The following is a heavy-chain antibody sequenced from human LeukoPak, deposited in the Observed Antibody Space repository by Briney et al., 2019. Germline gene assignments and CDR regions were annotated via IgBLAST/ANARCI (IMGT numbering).Heavy chain of an antibody. D-gene: IGHD3-10*01. V-gene: IGHV3-33*01. CDR2: IWSDGSNK. J-gene: IGHJ4*02. CDR1: GFTFSDHG. Sequence: GGSLRLSCAASGFTFSDHGIHWVRRAPGKGLEWVAVIWSDGSNKYYADSVKGRFTISRDNSRKTLYLQMNSLRVDDTAVYYCVRASGSFDYWGQGTLVTVSS. CDR3: VRASGSFDY.